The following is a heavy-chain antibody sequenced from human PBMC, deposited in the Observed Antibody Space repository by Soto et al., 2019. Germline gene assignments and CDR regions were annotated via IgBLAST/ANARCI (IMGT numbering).Heavy chain of an antibody. J-gene: IGHJ4*02. CDR3: ARVPLRGYSGYDSSSPDFDY. V-gene: IGHV1-69*06. CDR1: GYTFTSYA. D-gene: IGHD5-12*01. Sequence: SVKVSCKASGYTFTSYAISWVRQAPGQGLEWMGGIIPIFGTANYAQKFQGRVTITADKSTSTAYMELSSLRSEDTAVYYCARVPLRGYSGYDSSSPDFDYWGQGTLVTVSS. CDR2: IIPIFGTA.